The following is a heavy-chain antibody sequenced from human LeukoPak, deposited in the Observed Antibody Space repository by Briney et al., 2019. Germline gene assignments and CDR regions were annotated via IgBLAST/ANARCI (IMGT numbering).Heavy chain of an antibody. D-gene: IGHD6-19*01. Sequence: SETLSLTCTVSGGSISSYYWSWIRQPPGEGLECIAYVYNTGTTSYNPSLKSRATVSADTSRNQFSLKVTSVTAADTAVYYCARGSPEAGSFFDYWGQGALVIVSS. CDR3: ARGSPEAGSFFDY. V-gene: IGHV4-4*08. CDR1: GGSISSYY. J-gene: IGHJ4*02. CDR2: VYNTGTT.